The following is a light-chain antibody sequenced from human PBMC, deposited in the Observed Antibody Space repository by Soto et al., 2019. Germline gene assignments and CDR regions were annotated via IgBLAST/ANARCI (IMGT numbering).Light chain of an antibody. CDR2: LAS. J-gene: IGKJ5*01. Sequence: DIVMTQSPLSLPVTPGEPASISCKSGQSLQYSNGYNYLDWYLQKPGQSPQLLIHLASNRASGVPDRFSGSGSGTDFTLNISRVEAEDVGLYYCMQGVQIPPITFGQGTRLEIK. V-gene: IGKV2-28*01. CDR3: MQGVQIPPIT. CDR1: QSLQYSNGYNY.